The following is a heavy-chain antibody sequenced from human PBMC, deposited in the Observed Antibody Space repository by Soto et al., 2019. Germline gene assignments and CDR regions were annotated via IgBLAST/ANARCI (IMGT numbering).Heavy chain of an antibody. J-gene: IGHJ4*02. CDR1: GGTFSIYS. CDR3: AREGIGVGVTPDY. D-gene: IGHD6-19*01. V-gene: IGHV1-69*13. CDR2: IIPIFGTA. Sequence: ASVKVSCKASGGTFSIYSISWVRQAPGQGLEWMGGIIPIFGTANYAQKFQGRVTITADESTSTAYMELSSLRSEDTAVYYCAREGIGVGVTPDYWGQGTLVTVSS.